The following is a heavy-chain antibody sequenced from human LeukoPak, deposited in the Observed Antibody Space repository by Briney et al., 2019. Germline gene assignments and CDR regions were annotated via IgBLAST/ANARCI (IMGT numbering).Heavy chain of an antibody. Sequence: GGSLRLSCAASGFTVSSNYMTWVRQAPGKGLEWVSVIYSGGSTYYADSVKGRFTISRDSLKNTVFLQLNSLRVEDTARYYRATGGDTSGYSFDYWGQGTLVTVSS. J-gene: IGHJ4*02. V-gene: IGHV3-66*01. D-gene: IGHD3-22*01. CDR1: GFTVSSNY. CDR2: IYSGGST. CDR3: ATGGDTSGYSFDY.